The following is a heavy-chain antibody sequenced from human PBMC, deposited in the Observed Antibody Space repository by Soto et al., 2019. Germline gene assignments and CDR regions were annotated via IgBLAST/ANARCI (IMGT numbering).Heavy chain of an antibody. J-gene: IGHJ1*01. D-gene: IGHD6-6*01. Sequence: GGSLRLSCAASGFTFSSYSMNWVRQAPGKGLEWVSSISSSSSYIYYADSVKGRFTISRDNAKNSLYLQMNSLRAEDTAVYYCARASIAARPRYFQHWGQGTLVTVS. CDR2: ISSSSSYI. CDR1: GFTFSSYS. CDR3: ARASIAARPRYFQH. V-gene: IGHV3-21*01.